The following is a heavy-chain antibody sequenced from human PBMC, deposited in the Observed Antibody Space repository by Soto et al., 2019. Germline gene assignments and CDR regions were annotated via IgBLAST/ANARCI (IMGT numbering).Heavy chain of an antibody. V-gene: IGHV4-59*01. Sequence: SETLSLTCTVSGGSISSYYWSWIRQPPGKGLEWIGYIYYSGSTNYNPSLKSRVTISVDTSKNQFSLKLSSVTAADTAVYYCARIVVTMVREDTWFDPWGQGTLVTVSS. J-gene: IGHJ5*02. CDR2: IYYSGST. CDR1: GGSISSYY. CDR3: ARIVVTMVREDTWFDP. D-gene: IGHD3-10*01.